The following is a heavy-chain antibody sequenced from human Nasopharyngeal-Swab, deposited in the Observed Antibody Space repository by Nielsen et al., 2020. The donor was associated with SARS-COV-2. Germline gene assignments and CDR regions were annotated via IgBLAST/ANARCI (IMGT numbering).Heavy chain of an antibody. CDR1: GFTSSSHS. V-gene: IGHV3-21*01. CDR3: AGEDRYSSTWDDAYDI. J-gene: IGHJ3*02. D-gene: IGHD6-13*01. Sequence: GGSLRPSCAASGFTSSSHSMNWVRQAPGKGLEWVSSSSSSSSYIYYADSVKGRFTISRDNAKNSLYLQMNRLRAEDTAVYYCAGEDRYSSTWDDAYDIWGQGTMVTVSS. CDR2: SSSSSSYI.